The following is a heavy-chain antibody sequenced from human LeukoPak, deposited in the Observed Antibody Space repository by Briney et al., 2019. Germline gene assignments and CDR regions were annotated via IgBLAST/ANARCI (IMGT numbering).Heavy chain of an antibody. J-gene: IGHJ4*02. CDR2: ISGSGGRT. D-gene: IGHD6-19*01. V-gene: IGHV3-23*01. CDR1: GFTFISYA. CDR3: AMAVIGSGWTLDY. Sequence: GGSLRLSCAASGFTFISYAMSWVSQAPGKGLEWVSSISGSGGRTSYADSVQGRFTISRDNSKNPLYLELNSLRAEDAAVYFCAMAVIGSGWTLDYWGQGTLVTVS.